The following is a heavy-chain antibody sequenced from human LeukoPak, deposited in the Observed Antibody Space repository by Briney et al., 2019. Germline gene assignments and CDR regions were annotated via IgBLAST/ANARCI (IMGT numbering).Heavy chain of an antibody. CDR3: AREGVSAGCDY. V-gene: IGHV1-69*05. D-gene: IGHD6-6*01. J-gene: IGHJ4*02. Sequence: ASVKVSCKASGGTFSSYAISWVRQAPGQGLEWMGGIIPIFGTANYAQKFQGRVTITTDESTSTAYIELSSLRSEDTAVYYCAREGVSAGCDYWGQGTLVTVSS. CDR2: IIPIFGTA. CDR1: GGTFSSYA.